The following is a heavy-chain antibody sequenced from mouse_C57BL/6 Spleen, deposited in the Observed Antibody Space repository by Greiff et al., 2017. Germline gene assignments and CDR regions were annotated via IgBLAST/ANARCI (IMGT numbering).Heavy chain of an antibody. D-gene: IGHD2-5*01. J-gene: IGHJ3*01. CDR1: GYTFTDYY. CDR2: IYPGSGNT. Sequence: QVQLQQSGAELVRPGASVKLSCKASGYTFTDYYINWVKQRPGQGLEWIARIYPGSGNTYYNEKFKGKATLTAEKSSSTAYMQLSSLTSEDSAVYFCAREGGIVTTSGFAYWGQGTLVTVSA. CDR3: AREGGIVTTSGFAY. V-gene: IGHV1-76*01.